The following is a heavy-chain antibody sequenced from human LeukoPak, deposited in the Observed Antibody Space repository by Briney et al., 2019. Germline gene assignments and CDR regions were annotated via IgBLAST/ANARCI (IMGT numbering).Heavy chain of an antibody. CDR1: AYTFTNFR. Sequence: ASVKVSCTTSAYTFTNFRIHWVRQAPGHGFEWMGWIGPSNHYTEYAHKLQDRLTLTTDTSTTTAHMELRSLTFDDTAIYFCARDSYYGGHYSFFEHWGQGTLVTVSS. CDR3: ARDSYYGGHYSFFEH. D-gene: IGHD4/OR15-4a*01. V-gene: IGHV1-18*01. CDR2: IGPSNHYT. J-gene: IGHJ4*02.